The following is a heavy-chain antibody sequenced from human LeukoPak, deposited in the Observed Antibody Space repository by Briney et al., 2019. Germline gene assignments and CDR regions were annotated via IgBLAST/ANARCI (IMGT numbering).Heavy chain of an antibody. D-gene: IGHD1-14*01. CDR2: TYYRSKWYN. Sequence: SQTLSLTCAISGDSVSSISAAWSWIRQSPSRGLEWLGTTYYRSKWYNDYAVSVKSRITINPDTSKNQFSLQLNSVTPEDTAVYYCARDPRTPAFDFWGQGTLVTVSS. J-gene: IGHJ4*02. CDR1: GDSVSSISAA. V-gene: IGHV6-1*01. CDR3: ARDPRTPAFDF.